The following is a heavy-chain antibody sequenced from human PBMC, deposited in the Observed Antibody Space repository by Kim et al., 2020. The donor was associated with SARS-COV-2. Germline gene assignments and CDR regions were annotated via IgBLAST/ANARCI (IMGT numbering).Heavy chain of an antibody. CDR2: IDHSGSS. D-gene: IGHD3-10*01. V-gene: IGHV4-34*01. CDR3: ARKRYGSGSYYND. CDR1: GGSFSGYY. Sequence: SETLSLTCAVYGGSFSGYYWGWIRQPPGKGLEWIGEIDHSGSSNCNPSLKSRVTISVDTSKNQFSLKLSSVTAADTAVYYCARKRYGSGSYYNDWGQGTLVTVSS. J-gene: IGHJ4*02.